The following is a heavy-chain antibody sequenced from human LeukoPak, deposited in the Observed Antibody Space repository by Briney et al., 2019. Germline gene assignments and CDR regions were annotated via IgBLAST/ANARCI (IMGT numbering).Heavy chain of an antibody. V-gene: IGHV3-30*02. CDR2: IRYDGSNK. CDR3: AKDRRGSTSMADY. J-gene: IGHJ4*02. Sequence: QPGGSLRLSCAASGLTFSSYGMHGFRQAPAKGLEWVAFIRYDGSNKYYADSVKGRFTISRDNSKNTLYLQMNSLRAEDTAVYYCAKDRRGSTSMADYWGQGTLVTVSS. CDR1: GLTFSSYG. D-gene: IGHD2-2*01.